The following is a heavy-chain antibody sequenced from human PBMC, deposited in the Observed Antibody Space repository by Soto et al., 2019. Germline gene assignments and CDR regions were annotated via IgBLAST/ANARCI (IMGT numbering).Heavy chain of an antibody. CDR1: GFTFSDYY. CDR2: ISSSGNTI. Sequence: QVQLVESGGGLFKTSGSLRIACAASGFTFSDYYMSWVRQAPGKGLEWVSYISSSGNTIYYADSVKGRFTISRDNAKNSVYLQMNSLRAEDTALYFCAKMSSENYYDPVFSWGQGTLVTVSS. V-gene: IGHV3-11*01. D-gene: IGHD3-22*01. J-gene: IGHJ4*02. CDR3: AKMSSENYYDPVFS.